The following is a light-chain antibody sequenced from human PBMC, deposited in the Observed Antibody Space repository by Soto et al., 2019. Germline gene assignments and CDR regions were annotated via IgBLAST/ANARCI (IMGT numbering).Light chain of an antibody. CDR1: SSDVGGYNS. CDR3: SSYTSSSAYV. J-gene: IGLJ1*01. Sequence: QSALTQPASVSGSPGQSITISCTGTSSDVGGYNSVSWYQQHPGKAPKLMIYEVSNRPSGVSNRFSGSKSGNTASLTISGLQAEDEADYYCSSYTSSSAYVFGTGTQLTVL. V-gene: IGLV2-14*01. CDR2: EVS.